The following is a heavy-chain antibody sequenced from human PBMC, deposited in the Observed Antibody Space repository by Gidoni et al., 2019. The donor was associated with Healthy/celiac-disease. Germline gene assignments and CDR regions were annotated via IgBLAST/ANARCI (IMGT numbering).Heavy chain of an antibody. CDR3: ARTHSSGWPDAFDI. CDR2: ISSSSSSI. Sequence: EVQLVESGGGLVKPGGSLRLSCAAAGVTGSCYSMNWVRQAPGKGLEWVSSISSSSSSIYYADSVKGRFTISRDNAKNSLYLHMNSLRAEDTAVYYCARTHSSGWPDAFDIWGQGTMVTVSS. V-gene: IGHV3-21*01. D-gene: IGHD3-22*01. J-gene: IGHJ3*02. CDR1: GVTGSCYS.